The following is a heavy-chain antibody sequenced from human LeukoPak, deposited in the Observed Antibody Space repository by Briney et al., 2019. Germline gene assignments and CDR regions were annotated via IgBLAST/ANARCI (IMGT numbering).Heavy chain of an antibody. CDR2: INAGNGNT. Sequence: GASVKVSCKASGYTFTSYAMHWVRRAPGQRLEWMGWINAGNGNTKYSQKFQGRVTITRDTSASTAYMELSSLRSEDTAVYYCARERYYGSGSYSYYYYYGMDVWGKGTTVTVSS. CDR3: ARERYYGSGSYSYYYYYGMDV. V-gene: IGHV1-3*01. CDR1: GYTFTSYA. J-gene: IGHJ6*04. D-gene: IGHD3-10*01.